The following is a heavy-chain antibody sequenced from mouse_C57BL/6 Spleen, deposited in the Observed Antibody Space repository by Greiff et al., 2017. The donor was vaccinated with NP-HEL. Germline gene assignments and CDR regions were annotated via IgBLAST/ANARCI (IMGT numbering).Heavy chain of an antibody. J-gene: IGHJ1*03. V-gene: IGHV5-15*04. CDR3: ARRPYHSTPYYGTWYFDV. D-gene: IGHD2-10*01. CDR1: GFTFSDYG. CDR2: ISNLAYSI. Sequence: DVMLVESGGGLVQPGGSLKLSCAASGFTFSDYGMAWVRQAPRKGPEWVAFISNLAYSIYYADTVTGRFTISRENAKNTLYLEMSSLRSEDTAMYYCARRPYHSTPYYGTWYFDVWGTGTTVTVSS.